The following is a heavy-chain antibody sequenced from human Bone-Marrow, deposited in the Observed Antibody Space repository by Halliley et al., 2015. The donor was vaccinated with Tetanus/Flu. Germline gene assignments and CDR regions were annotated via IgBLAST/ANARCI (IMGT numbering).Heavy chain of an antibody. Sequence: GLGWCGLVFFLGSPNHKPSPKSRAAMSVDTSKNQFSLGLTSVTAADTAVYFCARREWELPTLGFWGKGTLVTVSS. CDR3: ARREWELPTLGF. V-gene: IGHV4-34*11. J-gene: IGHJ4*02. CDR2: VFFLGSP. D-gene: IGHD1-26*01.